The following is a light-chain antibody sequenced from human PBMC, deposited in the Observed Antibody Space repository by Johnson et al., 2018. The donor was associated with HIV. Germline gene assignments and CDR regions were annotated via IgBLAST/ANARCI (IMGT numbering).Light chain of an antibody. Sequence: QSVLTQPPSVSAAPGQKVTISCSGSSSNIGNNYVSWYQQLPGTAPKLLIYDNKKRPSGTPDRLSGSKPGTSATPAITGLHTGDEADYYCGTWDSRLSAGHVFGTGTKVTVL. CDR2: DNK. CDR3: GTWDSRLSAGHV. CDR1: SSNIGNNY. V-gene: IGLV1-51*01. J-gene: IGLJ1*01.